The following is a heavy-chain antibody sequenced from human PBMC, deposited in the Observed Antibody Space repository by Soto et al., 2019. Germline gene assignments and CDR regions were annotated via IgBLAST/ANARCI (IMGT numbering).Heavy chain of an antibody. J-gene: IGHJ5*01. CDR2: IKQDGSEK. CDR3: ARWRQLWLKYAFDI. D-gene: IGHD5-18*01. V-gene: IGHV3-7*03. CDR1: GFTFSSYW. Sequence: PGGSLRLSCAASGFTFSSYWMSWVRQAPGKGLEWVANIKQDGSEKYYVDSVKGRFTISRDNAKNSLYLQMNSLRAEDTAVYYCARWRQLWLKYAFDIWGQGTMVTVSS.